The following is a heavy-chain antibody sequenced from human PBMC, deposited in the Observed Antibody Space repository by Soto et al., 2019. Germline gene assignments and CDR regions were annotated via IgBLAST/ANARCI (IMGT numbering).Heavy chain of an antibody. CDR3: ESRDPGTSVDY. V-gene: IGHV4-4*02. Sequence: QVQLQESGPGLVKPSGTLSLTCAVSGGSFTSNNWWTWVRQPPGQGLEWIVEIYRTGSTNYNPSLKRRVTISLDKSEHQCSLNVTSLTAADTAVYYCESRDPGTSVDYWGQGTLVTVSS. D-gene: IGHD1-7*01. CDR1: GGSFTSNNW. CDR2: IYRTGST. J-gene: IGHJ4*02.